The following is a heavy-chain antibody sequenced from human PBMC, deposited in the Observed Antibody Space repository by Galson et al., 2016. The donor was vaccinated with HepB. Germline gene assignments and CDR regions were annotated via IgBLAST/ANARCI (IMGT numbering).Heavy chain of an antibody. V-gene: IGHV4-31*03. Sequence: TLSLTCPVSGGSISSGGYYWNWIRQHPGKGLEWVGYIYYTGSTSSTPSLKSRVTISIDTSKNQFSLKLSSVTAADTAVYFCARARYGDFYNDAFDLWGQGTMVTVSS. CDR2: IYYTGST. CDR1: GGSISSGGYY. CDR3: ARARYGDFYNDAFDL. D-gene: IGHD4-17*01. J-gene: IGHJ3*01.